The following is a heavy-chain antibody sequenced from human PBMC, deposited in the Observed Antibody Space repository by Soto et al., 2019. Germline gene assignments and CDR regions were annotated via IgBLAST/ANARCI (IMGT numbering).Heavy chain of an antibody. J-gene: IGHJ4*02. CDR2: VYHSGRT. CDR1: GYSITTGYY. Sequence: ETLSLTCAVSGYSITTGYYWGWVRRPPGKGLEWIGSVYHSGRTSYNPSLESRVTISVDTSKNQFSLRLSSVTAAGTAVYYCARGVNYYDSSGFSPRDYWGQGILVTVS. V-gene: IGHV4-38-2*01. CDR3: ARGVNYYDSSGFSPRDY. D-gene: IGHD3-22*01.